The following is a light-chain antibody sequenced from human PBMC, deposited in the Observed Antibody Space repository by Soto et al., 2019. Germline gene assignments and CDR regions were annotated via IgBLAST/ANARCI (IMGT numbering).Light chain of an antibody. J-gene: IGKJ1*01. CDR2: KAS. CDR3: QQSYSRT. V-gene: IGKV1-5*03. Sequence: DIQMTQSPSISSASVGYRVTITCRASQSISSWLAWYQKKPGKATKLLIYKASGLESGVPSRFSGSGSGTDFTLTITSLQPEDFATYYCQQSYSRTFGQGTKVDIK. CDR1: QSISSW.